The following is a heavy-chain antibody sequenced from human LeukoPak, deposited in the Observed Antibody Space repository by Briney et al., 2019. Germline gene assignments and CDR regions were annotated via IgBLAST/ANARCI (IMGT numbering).Heavy chain of an antibody. D-gene: IGHD5-12*01. Sequence: PGGSLRLSCAASGFTFSTYSMNWVRQAPGKGLEWVSSISSSRNHIYYADSVKGRFTISRDNSKNTLYLQMNSLRAEDTAVYYCAKWHVSGFDYWGQGTLVTVSS. CDR3: AKWHVSGFDY. J-gene: IGHJ4*02. CDR1: GFTFSTYS. CDR2: ISSSRNHI. V-gene: IGHV3-21*04.